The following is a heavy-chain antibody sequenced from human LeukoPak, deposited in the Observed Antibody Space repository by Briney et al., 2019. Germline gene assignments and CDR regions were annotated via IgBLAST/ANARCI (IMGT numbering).Heavy chain of an antibody. CDR1: GYTFTSYD. CDR3: ARGASKYDFWSGYQPNWFDP. Sequence: ASVKVSCKASGYTFTSYDINWVRQATGQGLEWMGWMNPNSGNTGYAQKFQGRVTMTRNTSISTAYMELSSLRSEDTAVYYCARGASKYDFWSGYQPNWFDPWAREPWSPSPQ. D-gene: IGHD3-3*01. V-gene: IGHV1-8*01. J-gene: IGHJ5*02. CDR2: MNPNSGNT.